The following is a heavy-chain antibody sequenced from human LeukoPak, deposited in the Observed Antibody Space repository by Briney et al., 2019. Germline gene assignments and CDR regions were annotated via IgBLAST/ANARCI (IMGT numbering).Heavy chain of an antibody. V-gene: IGHV3-48*01. J-gene: IGHJ6*02. D-gene: IGHD2-2*02. CDR1: GFTFSSYS. Sequence: GGSLRLSCAASGFTFSSYSMNWVRQAPGKGLEWVSYISSSSSTIYYADSVKGRFTISRDNSKNTLYLQMNSLRAEDTAVYYCAKVGIEPGYCSRTSCYRYSYYYYGMDVWGQGTTVTVSS. CDR3: AKVGIEPGYCSRTSCYRYSYYYYGMDV. CDR2: ISSSSSTI.